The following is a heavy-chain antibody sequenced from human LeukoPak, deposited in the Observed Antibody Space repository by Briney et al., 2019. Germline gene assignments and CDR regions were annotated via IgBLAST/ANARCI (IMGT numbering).Heavy chain of an antibody. CDR1: GGSISSSSYY. V-gene: IGHV4-39*07. Sequence: SETLSLTCTVSGGSISSSSYYWGWIRQPPGKGLEWTGSIYYSGSTYYNPSLKSRVTISVDTSKNQFSLKLNSVTAADTAVYYCARDRLTGRYGMDVWGQGTTVTVSS. J-gene: IGHJ6*02. CDR3: ARDRLTGRYGMDV. CDR2: IYYSGST. D-gene: IGHD1-14*01.